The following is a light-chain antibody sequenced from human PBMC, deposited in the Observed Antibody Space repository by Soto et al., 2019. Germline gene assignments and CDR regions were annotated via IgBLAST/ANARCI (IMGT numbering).Light chain of an antibody. CDR1: QSVSSSY. Sequence: EIELTQSPGTLSLSPGERATLSCRASQSVSSSYLAWYQQKPGQAPRLLIYDASSRATGIPDRFSGSGSGTDFTVTISRLQPEDFAVYSCQQYASSPLTFGGGTKVELK. J-gene: IGKJ4*01. V-gene: IGKV3-20*01. CDR3: QQYASSPLT. CDR2: DAS.